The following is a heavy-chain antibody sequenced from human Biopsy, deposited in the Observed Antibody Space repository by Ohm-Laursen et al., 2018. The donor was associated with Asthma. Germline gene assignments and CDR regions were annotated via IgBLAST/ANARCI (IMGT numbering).Heavy chain of an antibody. Sequence: GASVKVSCKASGDSFSNYAISWARQAPGLGLEWMGGISPVFGSTNIAQKFQGRVTISADIFTKTAYLEVSSLRSDDTAVYYCASPSSSREILYYYYNMDIWGQGTTVT. V-gene: IGHV1-69*06. J-gene: IGHJ6*02. CDR1: GDSFSNYA. CDR3: ASPSSSREILYYYYNMDI. D-gene: IGHD6-13*01. CDR2: ISPVFGST.